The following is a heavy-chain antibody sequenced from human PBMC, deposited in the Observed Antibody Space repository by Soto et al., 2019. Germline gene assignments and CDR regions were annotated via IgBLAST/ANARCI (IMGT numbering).Heavy chain of an antibody. CDR2: IYYSGST. D-gene: IGHD3-22*01. CDR1: GGSISSGGYY. J-gene: IGHJ6*02. CDR3: ARDIIWEYYYDSSGPRTYGMDV. V-gene: IGHV4-31*03. Sequence: PSETLSLTCTVSGGSISSGGYYWSWIRQHPGKGLEWIGYIYYSGSTYYNPSLKSRVTISVDTSKNQFPLNLSSVTAADTAVYYCARDIIWEYYYDSSGPRTYGMDVWGQGTTVTVSS.